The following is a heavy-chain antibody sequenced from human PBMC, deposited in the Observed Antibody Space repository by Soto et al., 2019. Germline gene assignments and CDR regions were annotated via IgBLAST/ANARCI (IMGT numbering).Heavy chain of an antibody. J-gene: IGHJ6*02. D-gene: IGHD1-26*01. CDR3: ASIVGATDYYYGMDV. CDR1: GGTFSSYT. CDR2: IIPILGIA. V-gene: IGHV1-69*02. Sequence: QVQLVQSGAEVKKPGSSVKVSCKASGGTFSSYTISWVRQAPGQGLEWMGRIIPILGIANYEQKFQGRVTTTANKSTRTAYREVSSLRAEDTAVYYCASIVGATDYYYGMDVWGQGTTVTVSS.